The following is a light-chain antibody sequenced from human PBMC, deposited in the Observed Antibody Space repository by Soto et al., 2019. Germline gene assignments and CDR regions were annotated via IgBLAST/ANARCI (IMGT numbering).Light chain of an antibody. CDR3: QQSNSYPLIT. CDR1: QGISSY. Sequence: DIQLTQSPSFLSASVGDRVTITCRASQGISSYLAWYQQKPGKAPKLLIYAASTLQSGVPSKFSGSGSGTEFTLTISSLQAEYFATYYCQQSNSYPLITVGQGTRLEIK. V-gene: IGKV1-9*01. CDR2: AAS. J-gene: IGKJ5*01.